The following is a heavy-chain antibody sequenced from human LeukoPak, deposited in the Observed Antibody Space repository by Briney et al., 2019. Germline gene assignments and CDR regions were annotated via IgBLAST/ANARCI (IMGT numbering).Heavy chain of an antibody. J-gene: IGHJ4*02. CDR3: AKSPSSGYYFDY. D-gene: IGHD3-22*01. CDR1: GFTFDDYA. V-gene: IGHV3-43*02. Sequence: PGGSLRLSCAASGFTFDDYAMHWVRQAPGKGLEWVSLISGDGGSTYYADSVKGRFTISRDNSKNTLYLQMNSLRAEDTAVYYCAKSPSSGYYFDYWGQGTLVTVSS. CDR2: ISGDGGST.